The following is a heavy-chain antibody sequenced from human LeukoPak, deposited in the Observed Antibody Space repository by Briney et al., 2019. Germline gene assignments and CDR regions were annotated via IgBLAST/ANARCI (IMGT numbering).Heavy chain of an antibody. V-gene: IGHV4-59*01. CDR2: IYYSGST. CDR1: GRPISSYY. Sequence: PSETLSPTSSHPGRPISSYYWSWIRQPPGKGLELIGYIYYSGSTNYNPSLKSRVTISVDTSKNQFSLKLSSVTAADTAVYYCARDGYSSSWTPDYYYYHGMDVWGQGTTVTVSS. D-gene: IGHD6-13*01. J-gene: IGHJ6*02. CDR3: ARDGYSSSWTPDYYYYHGMDV.